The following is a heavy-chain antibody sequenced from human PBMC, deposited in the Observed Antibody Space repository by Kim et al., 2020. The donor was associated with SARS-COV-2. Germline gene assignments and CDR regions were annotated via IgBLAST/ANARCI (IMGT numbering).Heavy chain of an antibody. CDR3: ARGGRLDPFDY. CDR2: IYYSGST. Sequence: SETLSLTCTVSGGSISSGGYYWSWIRQHPGEGLEWIGYIYYSGSTYYNPSLKSRVTISVDTSKNQFSLKLSSVTAADTAVYYCARGGRLDPFDYWGQGTLVTVSS. J-gene: IGHJ4*02. CDR1: GGSISSGGYY. V-gene: IGHV4-31*03. D-gene: IGHD2-15*01.